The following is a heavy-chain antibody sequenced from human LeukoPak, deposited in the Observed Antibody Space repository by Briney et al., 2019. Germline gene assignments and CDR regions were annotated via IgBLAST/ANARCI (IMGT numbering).Heavy chain of an antibody. CDR3: ARDGVGDPDYYYMDV. J-gene: IGHJ6*03. V-gene: IGHV3-21*01. CDR2: ISSSSSYI. D-gene: IGHD2-8*01. CDR1: GFTFSSYS. Sequence: GGSLRLSCAASGFTFSSYSMNWVRQAPGKGLEWVSSISSSSSYIYYADSVKGRFTISRDNAKNSLYLQMNSLRAEDTAVYYCARDGVGDPDYYYMDVWGKGTTVTLSS.